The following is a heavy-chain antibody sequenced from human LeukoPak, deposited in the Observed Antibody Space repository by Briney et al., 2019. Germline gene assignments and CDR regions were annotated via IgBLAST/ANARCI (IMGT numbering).Heavy chain of an antibody. D-gene: IGHD1-26*01. J-gene: IGHJ4*02. Sequence: SETLSLTCTVSGGSISGSGYYWGWIRQPPGKGLEWIGNIYSSGSTYYNASLQSRVTISIDTSKNQFSLRLNSVTAADTAMYYCAKSGGYGLIDYWGQGTRVTVSS. CDR1: GGSISGSGYY. CDR2: IYSSGST. CDR3: AKSGGYGLIDY. V-gene: IGHV4-39*01.